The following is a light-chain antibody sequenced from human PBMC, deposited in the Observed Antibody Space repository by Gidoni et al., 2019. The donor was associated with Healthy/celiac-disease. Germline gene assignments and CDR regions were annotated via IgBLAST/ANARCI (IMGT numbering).Light chain of an antibody. Sequence: QSVLTQPPSASGTPGQRVPISCSGSSSNIGSNYVYWYQQLPGTAPKLLIYRNNQRPSGVPDRCSGSKFGTSAALAISGLRSEDEADYYCAAWDDSLSGWVFGGGTKLTVL. V-gene: IGLV1-47*01. CDR1: SSNIGSNY. J-gene: IGLJ3*02. CDR3: AAWDDSLSGWV. CDR2: RNN.